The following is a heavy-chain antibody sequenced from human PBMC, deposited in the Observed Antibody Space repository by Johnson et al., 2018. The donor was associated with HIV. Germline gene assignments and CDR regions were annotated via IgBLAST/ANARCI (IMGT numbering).Heavy chain of an antibody. CDR3: ARDPTTQDSRLTGDVGAFDI. J-gene: IGHJ3*02. Sequence: EVQLVESGGGLVQPGRSLRLSCAASGFTFDDYAMHWVRQAPAKGLEWVSGISWNSGSIGYADSVKGRFTISRDNANNSLYLQMNSLRVEDTALYYCARDPTTQDSRLTGDVGAFDIWGQGTMVTVST. D-gene: IGHD7-27*01. CDR2: ISWNSGSI. V-gene: IGHV3-9*01. CDR1: GFTFDDYA.